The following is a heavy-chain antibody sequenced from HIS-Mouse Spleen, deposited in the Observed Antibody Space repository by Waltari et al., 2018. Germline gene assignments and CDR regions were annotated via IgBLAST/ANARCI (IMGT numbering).Heavy chain of an antibody. CDR3: AKASSGWLDY. V-gene: IGHV3-30*18. D-gene: IGHD6-19*01. CDR1: GFPFSSSG. J-gene: IGHJ4*02. Sequence: QVQLVESGGGVVQPGRSLRLSWAASGFPFSSSGIAGVRQAPGKGLEWVAVISYDGSNKYYADSVKGRFTISRDNSKNTLYLQMNSLRAEDTAVYYCAKASSGWLDYWGQGTLVTVSS. CDR2: ISYDGSNK.